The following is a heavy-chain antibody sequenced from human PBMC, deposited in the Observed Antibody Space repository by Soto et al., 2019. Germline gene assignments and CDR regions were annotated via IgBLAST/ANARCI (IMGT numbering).Heavy chain of an antibody. J-gene: IGHJ6*02. CDR3: AGQGSWPYYYYGLDL. V-gene: IGHV1-18*01. D-gene: IGHD1-26*01. Sequence: QVQLVQSGPEVRKPGASVKGSCEASGYTFTTSGISWVRQVPGQGLEWMGWISTYNGDTNSAQNFQGRVLMTADTSTGTVYVEMMSLKSDVTAVYYCAGQGSWPYYYYGLDLWGQGTTVTVSS. CDR2: ISTYNGDT. CDR1: GYTFTTSG.